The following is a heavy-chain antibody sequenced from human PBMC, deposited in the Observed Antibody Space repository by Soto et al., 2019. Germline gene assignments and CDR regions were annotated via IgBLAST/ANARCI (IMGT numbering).Heavy chain of an antibody. CDR3: AHEDYGGNDYYYYGMDV. CDR2: IYWDDDK. V-gene: IGHV2-5*02. D-gene: IGHD4-17*01. J-gene: IGHJ6*02. CDR1: GFSLSTSGVG. Sequence: SGPTLVNPTQTLTLTCTFSGFSLSTSGVGVGWIRQPPGKALEWLALIYWDDDKRYSPSLKSRLTITKDTSKNQVVLTMTNMDPVDTATYHCAHEDYGGNDYYYYGMDVWGQGTTVTSP.